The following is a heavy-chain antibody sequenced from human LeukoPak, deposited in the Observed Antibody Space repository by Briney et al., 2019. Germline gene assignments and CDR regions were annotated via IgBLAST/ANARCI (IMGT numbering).Heavy chain of an antibody. CDR1: GFTFSSYA. Sequence: GGSLRLSCAASGFTFSSYAMSWVRQAPGKGLEWVSAISGSGGSTYYADSVKGRFTISRDNSKNTLYLQMNSLRAEDTAVYYCARVSSYSSGWYDYWGQGTLVTVSS. J-gene: IGHJ4*02. CDR2: ISGSGGST. D-gene: IGHD6-19*01. V-gene: IGHV3-23*01. CDR3: ARVSSYSSGWYDY.